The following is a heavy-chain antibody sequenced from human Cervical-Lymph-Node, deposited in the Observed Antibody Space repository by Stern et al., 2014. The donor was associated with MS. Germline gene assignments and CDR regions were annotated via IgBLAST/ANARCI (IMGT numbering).Heavy chain of an antibody. V-gene: IGHV5-51*01. J-gene: IGHJ4*02. Sequence: EVQLVESGAEVKKPGESLKISCKLSGYSFTIYYIAWVRQMPGKGLEWMGVIYPYDSDTTYSPSFQGQVTISADKSITTAYLQWSSLSASDTAMYYCARHVQVFDYWGQGTLVTVSS. CDR1: GYSFTIYY. CDR2: IYPYDSDT. CDR3: ARHVQVFDY.